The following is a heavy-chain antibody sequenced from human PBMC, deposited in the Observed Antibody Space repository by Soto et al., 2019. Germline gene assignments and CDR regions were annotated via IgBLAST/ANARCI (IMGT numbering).Heavy chain of an antibody. CDR3: ASYYDSSGYYYQPPLV. Sequence: AVHVTCKASGGTYSSYAITLLRQAPGQGLEWMGGIIPIFGTANYAQKFQGRVTITADESTSTAYMELSSMRSEDTAVYYCASYYDSSGYYYQPPLVWGQGTTVTVSS. CDR2: IIPIFGTA. D-gene: IGHD3-22*01. J-gene: IGHJ6*02. CDR1: GGTYSSYA. V-gene: IGHV1-69*01.